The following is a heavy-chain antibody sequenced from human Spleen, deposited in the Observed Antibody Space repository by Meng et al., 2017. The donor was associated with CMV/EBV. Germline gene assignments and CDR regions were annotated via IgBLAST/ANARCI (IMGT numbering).Heavy chain of an antibody. D-gene: IGHD6-13*01. CDR1: GGSISSSSYY. J-gene: IGHJ4*02. CDR2: IYYSGST. Sequence: ESLKISCTVSGGSISSSSYYWNWIRQPPGKGLEWIGYIYYSGSTSYNPSLKTRVTISVDTSKNQFSLKLRSVTAADTAVYYCARVGAAGLVYWGQGTLVTVSS. CDR3: ARVGAAGLVY. V-gene: IGHV4-61*05.